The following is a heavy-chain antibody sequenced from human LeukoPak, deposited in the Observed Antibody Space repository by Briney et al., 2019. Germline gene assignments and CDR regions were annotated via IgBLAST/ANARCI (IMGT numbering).Heavy chain of an antibody. CDR3: ARGFVVVDY. D-gene: IGHD2-2*01. CDR1: GGSISRYY. CDR2: IYTSGST. Sequence: SETLSLTCTVSGGSISRYYWSWIRQPPGKGLEWIGYIYTSGSTNYNPSLKSRVTISVDTSKNQFSLKLSSVTAADTAVYYCARGFVVVDYWGQGTLVTVSS. V-gene: IGHV4-4*09. J-gene: IGHJ4*02.